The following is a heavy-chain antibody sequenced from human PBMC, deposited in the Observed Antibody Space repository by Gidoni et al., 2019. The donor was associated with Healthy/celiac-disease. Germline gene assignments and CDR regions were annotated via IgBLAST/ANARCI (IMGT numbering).Heavy chain of an antibody. CDR3: ARAGVTTSDYYDYAMDV. CDR1: GCRVRSDF. CDR2: IYSGGTT. D-gene: IGHD4-4*01. V-gene: IGHV3-66*01. J-gene: IGHJ6*02. Sequence: EMQLVESGGGLVQPGGSLRLSGAASGCRVRSDFMTWVRQAPGKGLEVVSVIYSGGTTYNADSVKGRFTSSRDNSKNTVYLQMPSLRAEDTAVYYCARAGVTTSDYYDYAMDVWGQGTTVTVSS.